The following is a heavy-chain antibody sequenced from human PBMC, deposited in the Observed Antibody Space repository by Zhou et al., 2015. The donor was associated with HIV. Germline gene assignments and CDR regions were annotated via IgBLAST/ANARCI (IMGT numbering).Heavy chain of an antibody. D-gene: IGHD3-10*01. V-gene: IGHV1-69*01. CDR3: AGGRVRLFDAFDY. J-gene: IGHJ3*02. CDR2: IIPIFSTA. Sequence: QVQLVQSGAEVKKPGSSVKVSCKASGGTFSSYAITWVRQAPGQGLEWVGGIIPIFSTANYAQKFQGRVTITADESTSTAYMELSSLRSEDTAVYYCAGGRVRLFDAFDYLGPRDNGHRLF. CDR1: GGTFSSYA.